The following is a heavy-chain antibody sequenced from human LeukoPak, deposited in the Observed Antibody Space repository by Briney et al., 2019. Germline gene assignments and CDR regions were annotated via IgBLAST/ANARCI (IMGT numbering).Heavy chain of an antibody. J-gene: IGHJ4*02. CDR1: GFTFSSYE. CDR3: ARDAHYYGSGSYSYFDY. V-gene: IGHV3-48*03. Sequence: PGGSLRLSCAASGFTFSSYEMNWVRQAPGKGLEWVSYISSSGSTIYYADSVKGRFTIPRDNAKNSLYLQMNSLRAEETAVYYCARDAHYYGSGSYSYFDYWGPGTLVTVSS. CDR2: ISSSGSTI. D-gene: IGHD3-10*01.